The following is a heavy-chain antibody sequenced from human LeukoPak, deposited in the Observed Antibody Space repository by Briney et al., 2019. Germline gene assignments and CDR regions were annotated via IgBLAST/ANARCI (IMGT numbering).Heavy chain of an antibody. D-gene: IGHD2-15*01. CDR2: ISDTGNT. V-gene: IGHV3-23*01. CDR3: AKAPVTTCRGAFCYPFDY. Sequence: GGSLRLSCAASGFTLSSYAMSWVRQAPGKGLKWVSAISDTGNTYHADSVKGRFTIFRDSSKNTLFLQMNRLRPEDAAVYYCAKAPVTTCRGAFCYPFDYWGLGTLVTVSS. CDR1: GFTLSSYA. J-gene: IGHJ4*02.